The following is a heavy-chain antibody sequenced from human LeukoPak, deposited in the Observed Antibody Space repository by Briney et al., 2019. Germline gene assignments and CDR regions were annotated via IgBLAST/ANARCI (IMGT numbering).Heavy chain of an antibody. CDR1: GGSVNSGGYY. D-gene: IGHD3-3*01. CDR3: ARGFWSGYYNSNWFDP. V-gene: IGHV4-30-2*06. CDR2: IYHSGST. Sequence: SETLSLTCTISGGSVNSGGYYWSWIRQSPGKGLEWIGYIYHSGSTNYNPSLKSRVTISVGRFKNHFSLKLKSVTAADTAVYYCARGFWSGYYNSNWFDPWGQGTLVTVSS. J-gene: IGHJ5*02.